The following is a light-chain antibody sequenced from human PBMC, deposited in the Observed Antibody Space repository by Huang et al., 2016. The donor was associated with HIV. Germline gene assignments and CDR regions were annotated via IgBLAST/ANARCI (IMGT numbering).Light chain of an antibody. CDR1: QGISSY. CDR3: QQYYTYPHS. Sequence: AIRMTQSPSSLSASTGDRVTITCRASQGISSYLAWYQQKPGTAPKLLIYAASTLQSVLPSRFSGSGFGTDFTLTISSLQSEDLGSYHCQQYYTYPHSFGQGTKLEI. V-gene: IGKV1-8*01. J-gene: IGKJ2*01. CDR2: AAS.